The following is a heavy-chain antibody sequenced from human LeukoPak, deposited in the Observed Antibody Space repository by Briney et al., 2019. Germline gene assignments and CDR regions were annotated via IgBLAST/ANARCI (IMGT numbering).Heavy chain of an antibody. CDR1: NGSISSYD. CDR3: ASLRDNNFDF. Sequence: SETLSLTCTVSNGSISSYDWSWIRRPPGKGLEWIGYIYYSGTTNYNPSLKSRVTISVDTSKNQFSLKVSSVTAADTAVYYCASLRDNNFDFWGQGTLVTVSS. CDR2: IYYSGTT. D-gene: IGHD5-24*01. V-gene: IGHV4-59*01. J-gene: IGHJ4*02.